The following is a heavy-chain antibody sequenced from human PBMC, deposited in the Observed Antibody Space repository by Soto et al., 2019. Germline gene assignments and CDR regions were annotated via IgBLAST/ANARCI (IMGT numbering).Heavy chain of an antibody. CDR3: AKDKGSRAGYGLTIFGVASGGTYYYYYGMDV. CDR1: GFTFSSYG. Sequence: GGSLRLSCAASGFTFSSYGMHWVRQAPGKGPEWVAVISYDGSNKYYADSVKGRFTISRDNSKNTLYLQMNSLRAEDTAVYYCAKDKGSRAGYGLTIFGVASGGTYYYYYGMDVWGQGTTVTVSS. CDR2: ISYDGSNK. D-gene: IGHD3-3*01. V-gene: IGHV3-30*18. J-gene: IGHJ6*02.